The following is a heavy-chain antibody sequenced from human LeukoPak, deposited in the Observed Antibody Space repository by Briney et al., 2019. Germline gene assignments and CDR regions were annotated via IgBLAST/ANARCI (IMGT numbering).Heavy chain of an antibody. D-gene: IGHD2/OR15-2a*01. V-gene: IGHV4-39*01. CDR2: IYDSGNE. J-gene: IGHJ6*03. Sequence: SETLSLTCTVSGGSISTSAFYWGWIRQPPGKGLDWIGSIYDSGNEFYNPSLKSRVTISADTSKNQFSLKLNSVTAADTAMYYCARQISDYYYYYMDVWGEGITVTVS. CDR3: ARQISDYYYYYMDV. CDR1: GGSISTSAFY.